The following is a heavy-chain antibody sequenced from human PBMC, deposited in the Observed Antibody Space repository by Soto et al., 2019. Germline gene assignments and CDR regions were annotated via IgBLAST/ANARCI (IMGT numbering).Heavy chain of an antibody. CDR1: GFTFTSSA. V-gene: IGHV1-58*02. D-gene: IGHD3-9*01. CDR2: IVVGSGNT. CDR3: AAGGYDILTGYYVFDY. J-gene: IGHJ4*02. Sequence: ASVKVSCKASGFTFTSSAMQWVRQARGQRLEWIGWIVVGSGNTNYAQKFQERVTITRDMSTSTAYMELSSLRSEDTAVYYCAAGGYDILTGYYVFDYWGQGTLVTVSS.